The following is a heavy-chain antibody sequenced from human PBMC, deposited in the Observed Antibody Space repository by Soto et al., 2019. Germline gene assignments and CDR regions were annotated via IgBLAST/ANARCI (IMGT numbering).Heavy chain of an antibody. CDR3: ATITSGSYGGDY. CDR2: IIPIVGIV. V-gene: IGHV1-69*02. Sequence: QVQLVQSGAEVKKPGSSVKVSCKASGGTFSTYTVTWVRQAPGQGLEWMGRIIPIVGIVNYAQKFQVRVTITADKSTSIAYMELSSLRSEDTAVYYCATITSGSYGGDYWGQGTLVTVSS. D-gene: IGHD1-26*01. J-gene: IGHJ4*02. CDR1: GGTFSTYT.